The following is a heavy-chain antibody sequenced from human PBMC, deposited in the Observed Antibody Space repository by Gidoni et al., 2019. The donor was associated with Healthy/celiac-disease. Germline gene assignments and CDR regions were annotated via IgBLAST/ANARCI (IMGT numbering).Heavy chain of an antibody. CDR3: ARGLLRFGPHFDY. V-gene: IGHV4-34*01. J-gene: IGHJ4*02. Sequence: QVQLQQWGAGLLKPSETLSLTCAVYGGSFSGYYWSWIRQPPGKGLEWIGEINHSGSTNYNPSLKSRVTISVDTSKNQFSLKLSSVTAADTAVYYCARGLLRFGPHFDYWGQGTLVTVSS. CDR1: GGSFSGYY. CDR2: INHSGST. D-gene: IGHD5-12*01.